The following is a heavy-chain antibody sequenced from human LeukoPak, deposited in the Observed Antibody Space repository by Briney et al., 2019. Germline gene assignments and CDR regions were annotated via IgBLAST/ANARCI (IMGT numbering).Heavy chain of an antibody. J-gene: IGHJ3*02. V-gene: IGHV3-43*02. D-gene: IGHD6-6*01. CDR1: GFTFDDYA. Sequence: PGGSLRLSCAASGFTFDDYAMHWVRQAPGKGLEWVSLISGDGGSTYYADSVKGRFTISRDNSKNSLYLQMNSLRTEDTALYYYVKGSSAFDAFDIWGQGTMVTVSS. CDR3: VKGSSAFDAFDI. CDR2: ISGDGGST.